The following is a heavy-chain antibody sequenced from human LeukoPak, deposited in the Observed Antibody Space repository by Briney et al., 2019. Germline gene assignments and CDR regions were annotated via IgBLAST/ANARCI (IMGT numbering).Heavy chain of an antibody. CDR3: ARDHIAATGTFDY. J-gene: IGHJ4*02. Sequence: GGSLRLSCAASEFTFSSYWMSWVRQAPGKGLEWVANIKQDGSENYYVDSVKGRFTISRDNATNSLYLQMNTLRAEDSAVYYCARDHIAATGTFDYWGQGTLVTVSS. V-gene: IGHV3-7*03. CDR1: EFTFSSYW. D-gene: IGHD6-13*01. CDR2: IKQDGSEN.